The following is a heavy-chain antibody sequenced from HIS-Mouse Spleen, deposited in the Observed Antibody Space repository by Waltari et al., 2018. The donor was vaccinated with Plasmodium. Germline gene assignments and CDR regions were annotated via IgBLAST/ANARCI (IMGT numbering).Heavy chain of an antibody. J-gene: IGHJ3*02. Sequence: QVQLQESGPGLVKPSETLSLTCTVSGGSISSYYWSWIRQPAGKGLEWIGGIYTSGSTNYNPSIKIRVTMSVDTSKNQFSLKLSSVTAADTAVYYCASGSYNGDAFDIWGQGTMVTVSS. CDR3: ASGSYNGDAFDI. D-gene: IGHD1-26*01. CDR2: IYTSGST. V-gene: IGHV4-4*07. CDR1: GGSISSYY.